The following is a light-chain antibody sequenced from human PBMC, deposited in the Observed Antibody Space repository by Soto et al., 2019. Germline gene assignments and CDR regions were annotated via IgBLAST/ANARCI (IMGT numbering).Light chain of an antibody. J-gene: IGKJ1*01. V-gene: IGKV1-5*03. Sequence: DIQMTQFPFTLSASVGDRVTITCRASQSISNRLAWFQQKSGEAPNLLIHKASSLESGVPSRFSGSGSGTEFTLTISSLQPDDFATYYCQQYNTYSWTFGQGTKV. CDR1: QSISNR. CDR3: QQYNTYSWT. CDR2: KAS.